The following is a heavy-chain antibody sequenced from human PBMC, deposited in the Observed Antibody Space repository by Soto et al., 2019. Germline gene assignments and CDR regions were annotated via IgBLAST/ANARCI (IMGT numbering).Heavy chain of an antibody. CDR1: GYSFTSYW. V-gene: IGHV5-51*01. J-gene: IGHJ6*02. D-gene: IGHD6-25*01. CDR3: ARLGSSGKEKYYYYGMDV. Sequence: GESLKISCKGSGYSFTSYWIGWVRQMPGKGLEWMGIIYPGDSDTRYSPSFQGQVTISADKSISTAYLQWSSLKASDTAMYYCARLGSSGKEKYYYYGMDVWGHGTTVTVS. CDR2: IYPGDSDT.